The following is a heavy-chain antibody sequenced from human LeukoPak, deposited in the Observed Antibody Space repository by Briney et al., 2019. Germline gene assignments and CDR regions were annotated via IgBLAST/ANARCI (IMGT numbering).Heavy chain of an antibody. J-gene: IGHJ3*02. D-gene: IGHD2-21*01. V-gene: IGHV3-23*01. CDR2: ISGCGGST. Sequence: PGGSLRLSCAASGFTFSSYAMSWVRQAPGKGLEWVSAISGCGGSTYYADSVKGRFTISRDNSKNALYLQMNSLRAEDTAVYYCVRDGGELEADGFDIWGKGTMVTVSS. CDR1: GFTFSSYA. CDR3: VRDGGELEADGFDI.